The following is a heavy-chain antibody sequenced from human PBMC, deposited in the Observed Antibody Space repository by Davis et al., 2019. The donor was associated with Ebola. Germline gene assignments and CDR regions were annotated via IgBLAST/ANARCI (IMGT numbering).Heavy chain of an antibody. CDR2: ISYDGSNK. CDR1: GFSFSSYA. D-gene: IGHD3-22*01. V-gene: IGHV3-30*12. CDR3: ARVPRESTMIVVVSHAFDI. J-gene: IGHJ3*02. Sequence: GGSLRLSCAASGFSFSSYAMHWVRQAPGKGLEWVAVISYDGSNKYYADSVKGRFTISRDNAKNSLYLQMNSLRAEDTAVYYCARVPRESTMIVVVSHAFDIWGQGTMVTVSS.